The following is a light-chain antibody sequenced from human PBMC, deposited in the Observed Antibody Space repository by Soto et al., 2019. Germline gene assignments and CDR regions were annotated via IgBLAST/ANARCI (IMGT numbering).Light chain of an antibody. Sequence: DIQMTQSPSSLSASVGDTVTITCRASQTISASLAWYQQKPGKVPKLLIYAASTLLPGVPIRFSGTGAGTDFTLTISGLEPEDFANYYCQRYDSIPRTFGQGTKVEVK. CDR2: AAS. CDR1: QTISAS. CDR3: QRYDSIPRT. V-gene: IGKV1-27*01. J-gene: IGKJ1*01.